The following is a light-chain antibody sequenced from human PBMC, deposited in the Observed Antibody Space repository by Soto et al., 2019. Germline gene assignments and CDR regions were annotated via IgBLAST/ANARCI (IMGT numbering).Light chain of an antibody. V-gene: IGKV3-15*01. J-gene: IGKJ5*01. Sequence: EIVMSQSPATLSVSPGERATRSCRASQSVSSNLAWYQQNPGQAPRLLIYGASTRATGIPARFSVSGSGTEFTLTISSLQSEDFAVYYWQQYNNWPPWTFGQGTCLEI. CDR1: QSVSSN. CDR3: QQYNNWPPWT. CDR2: GAS.